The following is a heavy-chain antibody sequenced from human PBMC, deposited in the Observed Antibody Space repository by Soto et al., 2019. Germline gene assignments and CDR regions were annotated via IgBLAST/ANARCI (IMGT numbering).Heavy chain of an antibody. D-gene: IGHD3-10*01. CDR1: GVTFSNYA. CDR3: AKGSWVHHGSEGGNWLEP. CDR2: ISHSGSST. J-gene: IGHJ5*02. V-gene: IGHV3-23*01. Sequence: EVQFLESGGGLVQPGGSLRLSCAASGVTFSNYAMNWVRQAPGKGLEWVSGISHSGSSTYYADSVEGRFTISRDNSKNTLFLQMNTLTAEDTAVYYCAKGSWVHHGSEGGNWLEPWGQGTLVTVPS.